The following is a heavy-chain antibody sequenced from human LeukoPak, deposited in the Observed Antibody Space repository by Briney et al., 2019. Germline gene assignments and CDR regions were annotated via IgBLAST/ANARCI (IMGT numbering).Heavy chain of an antibody. CDR2: IYTSGST. Sequence: SQTLSLTCTVSGGSISSGSYYWSWIRQPAGKGLEWIGRIYTSGSTNYNPSLKSRVTISVDTSKNQFSLKLSSVTAADTAVYYCARATYGSGTFDYWGQGTLVTVSS. D-gene: IGHD3-10*01. J-gene: IGHJ4*02. V-gene: IGHV4-61*02. CDR1: GGSISSGSYY. CDR3: ARATYGSGTFDY.